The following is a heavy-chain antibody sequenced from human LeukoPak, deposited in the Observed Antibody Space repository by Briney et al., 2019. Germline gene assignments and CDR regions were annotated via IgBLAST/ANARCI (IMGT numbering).Heavy chain of an antibody. CDR2: IKQDGSEK. J-gene: IGHJ3*02. CDR3: AKDIEDYDILTGSPERGAFDI. Sequence: GGSLRLSCAASGLTFSSYWMSWVRQAPGKGLEWVANIKQDGSEKYYVDSVKGRFTISRDNAKNSLYLQMNSLRAEDTALYYCAKDIEDYDILTGSPERGAFDIWGQGTMVTVSS. D-gene: IGHD3-9*01. CDR1: GLTFSSYW. V-gene: IGHV3-7*03.